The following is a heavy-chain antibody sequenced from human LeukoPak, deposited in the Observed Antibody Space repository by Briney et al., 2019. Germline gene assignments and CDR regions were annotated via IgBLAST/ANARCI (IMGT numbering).Heavy chain of an antibody. CDR1: GLTFSSYW. CDR2: IKQDGSEK. Sequence: GGSLRLSCAASGLTFSSYWMSWVRQAPGKGLEWVANIKQDGSEKYYVDSVKGRFTISRDNAKNSLYLQMNSLRAEDTAVYYCARAGPMTTVTSQDYWGQGTLVTVSS. D-gene: IGHD4-17*01. CDR3: ARAGPMTTVTSQDY. J-gene: IGHJ4*02. V-gene: IGHV3-7*01.